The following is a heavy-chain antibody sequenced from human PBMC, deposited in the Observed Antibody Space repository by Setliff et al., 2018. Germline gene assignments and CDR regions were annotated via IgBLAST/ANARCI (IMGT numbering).Heavy chain of an antibody. CDR2: RHDNGER. J-gene: IGHJ4*02. V-gene: IGHV4-59*11. CDR3: ARAPGRNIRGDY. CDR1: PGSISRHY. D-gene: IGHD3-10*01. Sequence: PSETLSLTCTVSPGSISRHYWSWFRQAPGKGLEWIGYRHDNGERDYNPSLGSRVTISVDTSKNQFSLMLTSVTAADTAIYYCARAPGRNIRGDYWGQGALVTVSS.